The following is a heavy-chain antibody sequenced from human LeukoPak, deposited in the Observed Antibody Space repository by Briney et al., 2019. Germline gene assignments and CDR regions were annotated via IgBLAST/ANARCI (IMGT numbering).Heavy chain of an antibody. CDR1: GYTFTSYY. Sequence: GASVKVSCKASGYTFTSYYMHWVRQAPGQGLEWMGGIIPIFGTANYAQKFQGRVTITTDESTSTAYMELSSLRSEDTAVYYCARSSGVKGYCSSTSCRLGKFDPWGQGTLVTVSS. V-gene: IGHV1-69*05. D-gene: IGHD2-2*01. CDR3: ARSSGVKGYCSSTSCRLGKFDP. J-gene: IGHJ5*02. CDR2: IIPIFGTA.